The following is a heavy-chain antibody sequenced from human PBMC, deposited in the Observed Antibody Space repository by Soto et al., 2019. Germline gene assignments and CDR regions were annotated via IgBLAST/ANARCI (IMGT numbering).Heavy chain of an antibody. Sequence: PSETLSLTCAVYGGSFSGYYWSWIRQPPGKGLEWIGEINHSGSTNYNPSLKSRVTISVDTSKNQFSLKLSSVTAADTAVYYCARAFPYYDILTGYPRGTFDPWGQGTLVTVSS. CDR1: GGSFSGYY. CDR2: INHSGST. J-gene: IGHJ5*02. CDR3: ARAFPYYDILTGYPRGTFDP. D-gene: IGHD3-9*01. V-gene: IGHV4-34*01.